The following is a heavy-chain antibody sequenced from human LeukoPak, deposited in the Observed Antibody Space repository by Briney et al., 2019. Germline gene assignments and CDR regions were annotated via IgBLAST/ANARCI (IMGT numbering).Heavy chain of an antibody. CDR1: GGSIGSYY. CDR3: ARAPISSGYYTKPPAWFDP. J-gene: IGHJ5*02. V-gene: IGHV4-59*01. Sequence: SETLSLTCTVSGGSIGSYYWSWIRLPPGKGLEWIGYISYSGNTNYNPSLKSRVTISVDTSKNQFSLKLSSVTAADTAVYYCARAPISSGYYTKPPAWFDPWGQGTLVTVSS. D-gene: IGHD3-22*01. CDR2: ISYSGNT.